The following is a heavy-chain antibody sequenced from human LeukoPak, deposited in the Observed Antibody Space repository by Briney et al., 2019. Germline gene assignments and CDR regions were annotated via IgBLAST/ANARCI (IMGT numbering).Heavy chain of an antibody. CDR2: INHSGST. J-gene: IGHJ4*02. CDR3: ARSGPLRYFDWLYRNLHFDY. Sequence: PSETLSLTCAVYGGSFSGYYWSWIRQPPGKGLEWIGEINHSGSTNYNPSLKSRVTISVDTSKNQFSLKLSSVTAADTAVYYCARSGPLRYFDWLYRNLHFDYWGQGTLVTVSS. CDR1: GGSFSGYY. V-gene: IGHV4-34*01. D-gene: IGHD3-9*01.